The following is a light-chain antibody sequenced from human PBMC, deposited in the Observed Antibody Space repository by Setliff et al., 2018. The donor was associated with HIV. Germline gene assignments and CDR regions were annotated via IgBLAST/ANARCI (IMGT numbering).Light chain of an antibody. CDR3: ASWDDSLNDWV. CDR1: SSNIGRNT. J-gene: IGLJ3*02. V-gene: IGLV1-44*01. Sequence: QSVLTQPPSASGTPGQRVTISCSGSSSNIGRNTVNWYQQLPGTAPKLLIYTNNQRPSGVPDRFSGSKSGTSASLAISGLQSEDEADYHCASWDDSLNDWVFGGGTKVTVL. CDR2: TNN.